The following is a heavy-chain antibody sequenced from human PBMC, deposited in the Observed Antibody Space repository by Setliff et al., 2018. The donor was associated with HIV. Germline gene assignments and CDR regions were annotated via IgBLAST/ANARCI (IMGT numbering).Heavy chain of an antibody. CDR1: GYSFTDYY. CDR3: ARGMDYYDTSGYYQYYFDY. Sequence: ASVKVSCKASGYSFTDYYIHWVRQAPGQGLEWMGWINPKSDGTNYAQKFQGWITMTRDTSISTAYMELSRLRSDDTAVYYCARGMDYYDTSGYYQYYFDYWGQGTLVTAPQ. V-gene: IGHV1-2*04. J-gene: IGHJ4*02. D-gene: IGHD3-22*01. CDR2: INPKSDGT.